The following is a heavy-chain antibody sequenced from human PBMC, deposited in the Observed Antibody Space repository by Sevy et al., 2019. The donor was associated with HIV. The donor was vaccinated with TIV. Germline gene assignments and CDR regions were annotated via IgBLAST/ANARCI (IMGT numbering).Heavy chain of an antibody. V-gene: IGHV1-18*01. CDR3: ATGFPGEYPECGSIRCYTDYFAQ. CDR2: ISAYNGNT. Sequence: ASVKVSCKASGYTFTSYGISWVRQAPGQGLEWMGWISAYNGNTNYAQKLQGRVTMTTDTSTSTAYVELRSLRSDDTAVYYCATGFPGEYPECGSIRCYTDYFAQWGQGTLVTVSS. J-gene: IGHJ4*02. CDR1: GYTFTSYG. D-gene: IGHD2-2*02.